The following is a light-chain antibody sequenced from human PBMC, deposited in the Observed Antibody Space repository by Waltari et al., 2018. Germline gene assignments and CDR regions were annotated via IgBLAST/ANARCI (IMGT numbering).Light chain of an antibody. V-gene: IGKV3-20*01. J-gene: IGKJ1*01. CDR2: AAS. CDR1: QSVSRA. Sequence: EIVLTQSPGTLSLSPGERATLSCRASQSVSRALAWYQQKPGQAPRLLIYAASTRATGVRDSVSCGGSEKDFSLTICRLDPEDFAVYYCQYYVNLPVTFGQGPKVDI. CDR3: QYYVNLPVT.